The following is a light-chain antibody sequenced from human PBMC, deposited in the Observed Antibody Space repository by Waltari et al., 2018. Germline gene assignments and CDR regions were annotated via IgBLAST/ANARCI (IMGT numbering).Light chain of an antibody. CDR1: QTINSRY. V-gene: IGKV3D-20*01. Sequence: EIVLMQSPATLSLSPGERATLSCGASQTINSRYLAWYQQRPGLAPRLLIYDASSRATGIPDRFSGSGSGTDFTLTISRLEPEDFAVYYCQQYVSSPWTFGQGTKVEIK. J-gene: IGKJ1*01. CDR2: DAS. CDR3: QQYVSSPWT.